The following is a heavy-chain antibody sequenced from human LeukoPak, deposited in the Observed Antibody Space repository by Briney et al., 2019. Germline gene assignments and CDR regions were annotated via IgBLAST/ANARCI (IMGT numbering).Heavy chain of an antibody. CDR3: AKVDVLMVYAMGY. V-gene: IGHV3-9*03. Sequence: GGSLRLSCAASGFIFDDYGLHWVRQAPGKGLEWVSTISWNSGSIGYADSVKGRFTISRDNSKNTVYLQMNSLRSEDMAVYYCAKVDVLMVYAMGYWGQGTLVTVSS. J-gene: IGHJ4*02. D-gene: IGHD2-8*01. CDR1: GFIFDDYG. CDR2: ISWNSGSI.